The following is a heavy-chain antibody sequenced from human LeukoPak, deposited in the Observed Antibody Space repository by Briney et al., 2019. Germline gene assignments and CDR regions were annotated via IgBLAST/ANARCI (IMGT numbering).Heavy chain of an antibody. CDR1: GGSISSYY. CDR2: IYYSGST. J-gene: IGHJ4*02. D-gene: IGHD6-19*01. V-gene: IGHV4-59*08. CDR3: ASSSGYSSGFDY. Sequence: SETLSLTCTVSGGSISSYYWSWIRQPPGKGLEWIGYIYYSGSTNYNPSLKSRVTISVDTSKNQFSPKLSSVTAADTAVYYCASSSGYSSGFDYWGQGTLVTVSS.